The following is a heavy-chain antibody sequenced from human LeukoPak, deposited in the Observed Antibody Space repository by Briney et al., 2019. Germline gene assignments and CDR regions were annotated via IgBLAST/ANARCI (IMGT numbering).Heavy chain of an antibody. CDR1: GYTLTELS. Sequence: ASVKVSCKVSGYTLTELSMHWVRQAPGKGLEWMGGFDPEDGETIYARKFQGRVTMTEDTSTDTAYMELSSLRSEDTAVYYCATADCSSTSCYTTFDYWGQGTLVTVSS. CDR2: FDPEDGET. CDR3: ATADCSSTSCYTTFDY. V-gene: IGHV1-24*01. D-gene: IGHD2-2*02. J-gene: IGHJ4*02.